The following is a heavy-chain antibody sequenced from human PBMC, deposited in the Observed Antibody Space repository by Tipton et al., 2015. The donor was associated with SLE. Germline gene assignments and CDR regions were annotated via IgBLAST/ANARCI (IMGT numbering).Heavy chain of an antibody. CDR2: IHSSGTT. J-gene: IGHJ3*02. Sequence: LRLSCSVSGGAVIHNYWSWIRQPPGKGLEWIGYIHSSGTTKYNSSLRSRVTISVDTSKNQFSLRLTSVTAADAAVYYCAIILSGPPHTAFDIWGQGTVVTVSS. D-gene: IGHD5-12*01. CDR1: GGAVIHNY. V-gene: IGHV4-59*02. CDR3: AIILSGPPHTAFDI.